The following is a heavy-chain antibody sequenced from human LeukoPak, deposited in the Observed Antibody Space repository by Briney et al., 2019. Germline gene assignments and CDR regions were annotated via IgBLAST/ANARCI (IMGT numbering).Heavy chain of an antibody. D-gene: IGHD3-22*01. V-gene: IGHV3-23*01. Sequence: GGSLRLSCAVSGITLSNYGMSWVRQAPGKGLEWVAGISDRGSRTNYADSVKGRFTISTDNPKNTLYLQMNSLRAEDTAVYFCAKRGVVIRVILVGFHKEAYYFDSWGQGALVTVSS. CDR3: AKRGVVIRVILVGFHKEAYYFDS. CDR1: GITLSNYG. J-gene: IGHJ4*02. CDR2: ISDRGSRT.